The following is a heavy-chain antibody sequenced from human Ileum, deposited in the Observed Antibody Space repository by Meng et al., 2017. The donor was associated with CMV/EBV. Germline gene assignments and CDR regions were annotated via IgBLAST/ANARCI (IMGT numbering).Heavy chain of an antibody. CDR3: SRVGDSPYYYYGMDV. CDR1: GFTFSSYW. J-gene: IGHJ6*02. Sequence: GGSLRLSCAASGFTFSSYWMTWVRQAPGKGLEWVAIIKQDGSEKYYVDSVKGRFTISRDNAKNSLYLQMNSLRAEDTALYYCSRVGDSPYYYYGMDVWGQGTTVTVSS. D-gene: IGHD3-10*01. V-gene: IGHV3-7*03. CDR2: IKQDGSEK.